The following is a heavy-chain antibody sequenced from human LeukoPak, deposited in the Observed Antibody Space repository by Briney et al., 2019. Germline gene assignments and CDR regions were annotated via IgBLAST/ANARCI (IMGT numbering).Heavy chain of an antibody. J-gene: IGHJ5*02. CDR1: GGSIRSYY. CDR2: IFYAGST. V-gene: IGHV4-59*08. D-gene: IGHD3-9*01. CDR3: ARGRYSAGDNWFDP. Sequence: SETLSLTCTVSGGSIRSYYWSWIRQPPGKGLEWIGYIFYAGSTTYNPSLKSRVTISIDTSKNEVSLKLNSVTAADTAVYYCARGRYSAGDNWFDPWGQGTLVTVSS.